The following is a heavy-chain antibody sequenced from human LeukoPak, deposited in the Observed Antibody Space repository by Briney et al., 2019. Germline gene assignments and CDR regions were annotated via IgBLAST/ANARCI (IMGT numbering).Heavy chain of an antibody. Sequence: GGSLRLSCAASGFTFSSYSMNWVRQAPGKGLEWVSSISSSSSYIYYADSVKGRFTISRDNSKNTLYLQMNSLRAEDTAVYYCARDWFHAIDYWGQGTPVTVSS. V-gene: IGHV3-21*01. CDR2: ISSSSSYI. CDR3: ARDWFHAIDY. J-gene: IGHJ4*02. D-gene: IGHD2/OR15-2a*01. CDR1: GFTFSSYS.